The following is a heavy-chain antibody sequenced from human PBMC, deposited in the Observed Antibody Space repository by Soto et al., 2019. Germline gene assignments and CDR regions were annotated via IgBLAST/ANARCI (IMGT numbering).Heavy chain of an antibody. V-gene: IGHV1-18*01. CDR2: ISAYNGNT. Sequence: ASVKVSCKASGYTFTSYGISWVRQAPGQGLEWMGWISAYNGNTNYAQKLQGRVTMTTDTSTSTAYMELRSLRSDDTAVYYCARLFLCPVVVVAATHDYWGQGSLVTVSS. J-gene: IGHJ4*02. CDR1: GYTFTSYG. CDR3: ARLFLCPVVVVAATHDY. D-gene: IGHD2-15*01.